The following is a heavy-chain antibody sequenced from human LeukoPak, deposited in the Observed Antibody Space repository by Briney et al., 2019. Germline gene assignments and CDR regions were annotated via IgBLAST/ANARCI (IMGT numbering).Heavy chain of an antibody. D-gene: IGHD3-22*01. Sequence: SVKVSCKASGGTFSSYAISWVRQAPGQGLEWMGGIIPIFGTANYAQKFQGRVTITTDESTSTAYMELSSLRSEDTAVYYCARDLSDRGWLLGKKSDYYYYMDVWGKGTTVTVSS. CDR2: IIPIFGTA. CDR3: ARDLSDRGWLLGKKSDYYYYMDV. V-gene: IGHV1-69*05. CDR1: GGTFSSYA. J-gene: IGHJ6*03.